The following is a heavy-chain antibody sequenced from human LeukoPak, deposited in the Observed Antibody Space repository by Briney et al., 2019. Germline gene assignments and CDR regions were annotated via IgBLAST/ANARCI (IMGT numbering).Heavy chain of an antibody. CDR2: ISAYNGNT. CDR3: AREPYYYGSGSSSPFDY. Sequence: ASVKVSCKASGYTFTSYGISWVRQAPGQGLEWMGWISAYNGNTNYAQKLQGRVTMTTDTSTSTAYMELRSLRSDDTAVYYCAREPYYYGSGSSSPFDYWGQGTLVTVSS. V-gene: IGHV1-18*01. D-gene: IGHD3-10*01. CDR1: GYTFTSYG. J-gene: IGHJ4*02.